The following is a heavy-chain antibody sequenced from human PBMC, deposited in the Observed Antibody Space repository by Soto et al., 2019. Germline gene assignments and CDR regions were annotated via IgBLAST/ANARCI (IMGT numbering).Heavy chain of an antibody. Sequence: PSETLSLTCTVSGGSISSGGYYWSWIRQHPGKGLEWIGYIYYSGSTYYNPSLKSRVTISVDTSKNQFSLKLSSVTAADTAVYYCARDLRYGDYRDAFDIWGQGTMVTVSS. J-gene: IGHJ3*02. CDR2: IYYSGST. V-gene: IGHV4-31*03. CDR1: GGSISSGGYY. D-gene: IGHD4-17*01. CDR3: ARDLRYGDYRDAFDI.